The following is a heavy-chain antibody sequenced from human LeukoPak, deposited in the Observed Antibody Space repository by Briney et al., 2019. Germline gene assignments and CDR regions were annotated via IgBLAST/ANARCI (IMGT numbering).Heavy chain of an antibody. CDR2: IYPYDSDT. Sequence: GESLRISCKASGYSFTSYWIGWVRQLPGKGLEWMGIIYPYDSDTRYSPSFQGQVTISADKSISTAYLQWSNLKASDTAMYYCARHIGYSAWNPDYWGQGTLVTVSS. D-gene: IGHD5-12*01. J-gene: IGHJ4*02. V-gene: IGHV5-51*01. CDR3: ARHIGYSAWNPDY. CDR1: GYSFTSYW.